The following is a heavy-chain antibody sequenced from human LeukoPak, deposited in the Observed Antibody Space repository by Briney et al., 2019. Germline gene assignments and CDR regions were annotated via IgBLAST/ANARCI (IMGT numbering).Heavy chain of an antibody. D-gene: IGHD5-12*01. V-gene: IGHV4-59*01. CDR2: IYYSGST. CDR1: GGSISIYY. Sequence: SETLSLTFTVSGGSISIYYWSWIRQPPGKGLECIGYIYYSGSTNCNPSLQGRVTISVDTSNNHFSLMLSSVTAADTAVYYCARDKGVARKGYFDYWGKGTLVTVSS. J-gene: IGHJ4*02. CDR3: ARDKGVARKGYFDY.